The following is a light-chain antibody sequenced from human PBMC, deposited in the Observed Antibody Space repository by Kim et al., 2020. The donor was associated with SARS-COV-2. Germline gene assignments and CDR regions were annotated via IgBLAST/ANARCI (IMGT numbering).Light chain of an antibody. CDR3: QAWDSSTEDVV. J-gene: IGLJ2*01. Sequence: SYELTQPPSVSVSPGQTASITCSGDKLGDKYACWYQQKPGQSPVLVIYQDSERPSGIPERFSGSNSGNTATLTISGTQAMDEADYYCQAWDSSTEDVVFGGGTQLTVL. V-gene: IGLV3-1*01. CDR2: QDS. CDR1: KLGDKY.